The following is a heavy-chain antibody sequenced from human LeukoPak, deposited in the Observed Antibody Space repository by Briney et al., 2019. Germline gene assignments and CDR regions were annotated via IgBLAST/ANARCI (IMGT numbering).Heavy chain of an antibody. V-gene: IGHV1-2*02. CDR2: INPNSGGT. CDR1: GYTFTGYY. Sequence: ASVKVSCKASGYTFTGYYMHWVRQAPGQGLEWMGWINPNSGGTNYAQKFQGRVTMTRDTSISTAYMELSRLRSDDTAVYYCAREGRRRYFDWLLPLYYWGQGTLVTVSS. J-gene: IGHJ4*02. D-gene: IGHD3-9*01. CDR3: AREGRRRYFDWLLPLYY.